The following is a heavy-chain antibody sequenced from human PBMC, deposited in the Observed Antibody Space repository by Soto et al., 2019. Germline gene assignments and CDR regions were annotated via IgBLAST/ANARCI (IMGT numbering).Heavy chain of an antibody. J-gene: IGHJ6*02. CDR2: IYHSGST. V-gene: IGHV4-4*02. Sequence: PSETLSLTCAVSGGSISSSNWWSWVRQPPGKGLEWIGEIYHSGSTNYNPSLKSRVTISVDKSKNQFPLKLSSVTAADTAVYYCARGLKTRDSSGGYYYGMDVWGQGTTVTVSS. CDR1: GGSISSSNW. D-gene: IGHD3-22*01. CDR3: ARGLKTRDSSGGYYYGMDV.